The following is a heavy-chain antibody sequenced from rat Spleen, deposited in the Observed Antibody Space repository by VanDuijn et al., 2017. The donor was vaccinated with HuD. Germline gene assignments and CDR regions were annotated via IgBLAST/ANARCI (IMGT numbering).Heavy chain of an antibody. V-gene: IGHV5-27*01. CDR2: ISPSGGGT. CDR1: GFIFSNND. CDR3: TREDSMGTFDY. J-gene: IGHJ2*01. D-gene: IGHD1-7*01. Sequence: EVQLVESGGGLVQPGRSLKLSCAASGFIFSNNDMAWVRQAPTTGLEWVASISPSGGGTSYRDSVKGRFTVSRDNAKITLYLQMDSLRSEDTATYYCTREDSMGTFDYWGQGVMVTVSS.